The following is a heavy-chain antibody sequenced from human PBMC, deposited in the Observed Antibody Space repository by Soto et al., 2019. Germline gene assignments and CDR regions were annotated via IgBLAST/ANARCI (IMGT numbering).Heavy chain of an antibody. CDR1: GGSIIGYY. Sequence: SETLSLTCTVCGGSIIGYYWSWIRQPPGKGLEWIGYIYYSGSTNYNPSLKSRVTISVDTSKNQFSLKLSSVTATDTAVYDCARLTTVTTNFDNWGQETLLTISS. V-gene: IGHV4-59*08. CDR3: ARLTTVTTNFDN. J-gene: IGHJ4*02. D-gene: IGHD4-4*01. CDR2: IYYSGST.